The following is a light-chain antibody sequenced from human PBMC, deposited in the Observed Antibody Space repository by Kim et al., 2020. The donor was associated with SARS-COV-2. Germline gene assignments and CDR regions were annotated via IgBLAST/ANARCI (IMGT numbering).Light chain of an antibody. CDR2: QDS. V-gene: IGLV3-1*01. CDR3: QAWDSSTASVV. CDR1: KLGDKY. J-gene: IGLJ2*01. Sequence: SYELTQPPSVSVSPEQTASITCSGDKLGDKYACWYQQKPGQSPVLVIYQDSKRPSGIPERFSGSNSGNTATLTISGTQAMDEADYYCQAWDSSTASVVFGGGTQLTVL.